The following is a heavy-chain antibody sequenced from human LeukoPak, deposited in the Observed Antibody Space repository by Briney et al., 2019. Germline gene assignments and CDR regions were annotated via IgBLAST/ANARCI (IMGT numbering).Heavy chain of an antibody. J-gene: IGHJ4*02. D-gene: IGHD1-26*01. V-gene: IGHV4-4*02. CDR3: SRESGPYSPFGH. Sequence: SGTLSLTCGVSGGSITTTNYWSWVRQSPGRGLEWIVEISLSGYTGFNPSLRGRVTMSLDESKNHLSLTLTSVTAADTAIYYCSRESGPYSPFGHWGQGILVTVTT. CDR2: ISLSGYT. CDR1: GGSITTTNY.